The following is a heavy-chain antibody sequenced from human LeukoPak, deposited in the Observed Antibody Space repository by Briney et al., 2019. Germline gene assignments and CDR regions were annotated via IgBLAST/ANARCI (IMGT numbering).Heavy chain of an antibody. Sequence: PGGSLRLSCAASGFIVSSNYMSWVRQAPGKGLEWVSDIHSGGSTYYVDSVKGRFTISRDNSKNTLYLQMSSLRVEDTAVYYCAREAVAGSFDIWGQGTMVTVSS. J-gene: IGHJ3*02. D-gene: IGHD6-19*01. CDR3: AREAVAGSFDI. CDR1: GFIVSSNY. V-gene: IGHV3-53*01. CDR2: IHSGGST.